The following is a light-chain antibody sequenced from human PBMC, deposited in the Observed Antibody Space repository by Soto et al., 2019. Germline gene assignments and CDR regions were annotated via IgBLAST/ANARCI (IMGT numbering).Light chain of an antibody. CDR2: GSS. CDR3: QQYGTSPFT. V-gene: IGKV3-20*01. Sequence: ENVLTQSPDTLSLSPGERATLSCRASQSVSSNYVAWYQQKPGQAPRLLTHGSSSRATGVPDRFSDRGSGTTFTIVISRLEPEDFAVYYCQQYGTSPFTFGQGTKVDIK. CDR1: QSVSSNY. J-gene: IGKJ2*01.